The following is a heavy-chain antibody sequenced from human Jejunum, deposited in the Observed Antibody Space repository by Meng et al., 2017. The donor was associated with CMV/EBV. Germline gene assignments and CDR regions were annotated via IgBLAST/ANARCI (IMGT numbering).Heavy chain of an antibody. D-gene: IGHD6-6*01. V-gene: IGHV4-39*07. CDR3: AFMRGQLRRNYVDF. CDR1: GGSLRSSSNY. CDR2: VYNDGNQ. J-gene: IGHJ4*02. Sequence: QFQLRESGPGLVRPSETLSLTCTVPGGSLRSSSNYWGLARRPPGKGLEWIGNVYNDGNQYYNPSLKSRVSIFADLSRNQFFLRLTSVSAAETAMYSCAFMRGQLRRNYVDFWGQGTLVTVSS.